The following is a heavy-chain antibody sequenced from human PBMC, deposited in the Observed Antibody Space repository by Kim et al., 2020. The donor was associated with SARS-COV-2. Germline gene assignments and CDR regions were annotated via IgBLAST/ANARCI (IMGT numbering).Heavy chain of an antibody. D-gene: IGHD2-15*01. J-gene: IGHJ6*02. CDR2: ISGSDGST. Sequence: GGSLRLSCVASGFTFTSYAMSWVRQAPGKGLEWVSGISGSDGSTNYADSVKGRFTISRDNSKNTVFLQMNSLRAEDTAVYYCAKGRHCSGGTCYAGHLYYHYGLDVWGQGTTVTVSS. CDR3: AKGRHCSGGTCYAGHLYYHYGLDV. V-gene: IGHV3-23*01. CDR1: GFTFTSYA.